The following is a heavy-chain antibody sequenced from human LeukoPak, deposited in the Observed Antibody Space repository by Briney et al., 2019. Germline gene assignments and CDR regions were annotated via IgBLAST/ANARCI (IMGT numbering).Heavy chain of an antibody. CDR2: IWYDGSNK. CDR1: GFTFSSYG. CDR3: ARAAAGTHYYYYMDV. V-gene: IGHV3-33*01. Sequence: GGSLRLSCAASGFTFSSYGMHWVRQAPGKGLEWVAVIWYDGSNKYYADSVKGRFTISRDNSKNTLYLQMNSLRADDTAVYYCARAAAGTHYYYYMDVWGKGTTVTVSS. D-gene: IGHD6-13*01. J-gene: IGHJ6*03.